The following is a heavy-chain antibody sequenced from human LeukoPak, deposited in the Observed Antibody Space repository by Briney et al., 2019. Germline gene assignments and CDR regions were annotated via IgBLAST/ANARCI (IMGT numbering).Heavy chain of an antibody. J-gene: IGHJ4*02. V-gene: IGHV4-34*01. CDR3: ARGRGSY. CDR2: INHSGST. CDR1: GGSFSGYY. Sequence: SETLSLTCAVYGGSFSGYYWSWIRQPPGKGLEWIGEINHSGSTNYIPSLKSRVTISVDTSKNQFSLKLSSVTAADTAVYYCARGRGSYWGQGTLVTVSS.